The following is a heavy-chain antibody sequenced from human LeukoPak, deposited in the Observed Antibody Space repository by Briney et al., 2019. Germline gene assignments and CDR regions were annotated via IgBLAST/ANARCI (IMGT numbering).Heavy chain of an antibody. CDR3: VREVSGDPWHNWFVP. CDR2: INNDGSST. V-gene: IGHV3-74*01. J-gene: IGHJ5*02. D-gene: IGHD4-17*01. Sequence: GGSLRLSCAASGFTFSAHWMHWVRQAPGKGLLWVSRINNDGSSTTYADSVKGRFTISRDNATNTLYLQMNSLRAEDTAVYYCVREVSGDPWHNWFVPWGQGTMVTVSS. CDR1: GFTFSAHW.